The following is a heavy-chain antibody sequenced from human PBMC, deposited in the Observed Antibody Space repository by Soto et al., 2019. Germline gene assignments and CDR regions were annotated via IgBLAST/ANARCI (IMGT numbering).Heavy chain of an antibody. Sequence: GGSLRLSCAASGFTFSSYAMHWVRQAPGKGLEWVSVISPDGGTIYYAGSVKGRFTISRDNAKNSLYLQMNSLRAEDTAVYYCATSIYVSGGYWGQGTLVTVSS. CDR2: ISPDGGTI. V-gene: IGHV3-48*01. J-gene: IGHJ4*02. D-gene: IGHD3-10*01. CDR3: ATSIYVSGGY. CDR1: GFTFSSYA.